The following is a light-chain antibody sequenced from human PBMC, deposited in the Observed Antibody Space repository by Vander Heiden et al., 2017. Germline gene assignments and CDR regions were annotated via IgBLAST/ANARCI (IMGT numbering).Light chain of an antibody. Sequence: SVLTQPPSASVTPGRRVSISCSGSNSNIGSNALNWYQHLPGVAPKLLIFRSIQRSSGVPDRFSASKSGTSASLAISGLQSDDEGDYYCAAWDDNLNGPVFGGGTKLTVL. V-gene: IGLV1-44*01. CDR2: RSI. CDR1: NSNIGSNA. J-gene: IGLJ2*01. CDR3: AAWDDNLNGPV.